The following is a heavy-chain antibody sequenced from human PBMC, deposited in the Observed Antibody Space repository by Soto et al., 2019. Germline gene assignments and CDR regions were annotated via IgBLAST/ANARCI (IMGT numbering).Heavy chain of an antibody. CDR3: ARHLEYSSSSPNAQYDY. Sequence: QVQLQQWGAGLLKPSETLSLTCAVYGGSFSGYYWSWIRQPPGKGLEWIGEINHSGSTNYNPSLKSRVTISVDTSKNQFSLKLSSVTAADSGVYYCARHLEYSSSSPNAQYDYWGQGTLVTVSS. J-gene: IGHJ4*02. D-gene: IGHD6-6*01. V-gene: IGHV4-34*01. CDR1: GGSFSGYY. CDR2: INHSGST.